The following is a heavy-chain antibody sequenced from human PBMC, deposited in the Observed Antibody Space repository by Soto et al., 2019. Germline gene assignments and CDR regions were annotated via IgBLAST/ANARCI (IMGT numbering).Heavy chain of an antibody. J-gene: IGHJ6*02. V-gene: IGHV4-31*03. Sequence: QVQLQESGPGLVKPSQTLSLTCTVSGGSISSGGYYWSWIRQHPGKGLEWIGYIYYSGSTYYNPSLKSRVTISVATSKNQFSLKLSSVTAADTAVYYCARDSKRSPYYYYYGMDVWGQGTTVTVSS. CDR2: IYYSGST. CDR3: ARDSKRSPYYYYYGMDV. CDR1: GGSISSGGYY.